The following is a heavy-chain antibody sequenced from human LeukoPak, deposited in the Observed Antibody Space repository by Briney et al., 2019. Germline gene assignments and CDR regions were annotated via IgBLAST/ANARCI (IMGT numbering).Heavy chain of an antibody. J-gene: IGHJ3*02. V-gene: IGHV3-21*01. CDR2: ISSSSSYT. D-gene: IGHD3-22*01. Sequence: GGSLRLSCAASGFTFSSYAMSWVRQAPGKGLEWVSSISSSSSYTYYADSVKGRFTISRDNAKNSLYLQMNSLRAEDTAVYYCAREGYDSSGYSLDAFDIWGQGTMVTVSS. CDR1: GFTFSSYA. CDR3: AREGYDSSGYSLDAFDI.